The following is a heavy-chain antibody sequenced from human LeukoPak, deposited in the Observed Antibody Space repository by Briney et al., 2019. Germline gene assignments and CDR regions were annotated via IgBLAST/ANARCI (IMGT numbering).Heavy chain of an antibody. CDR2: IYPGDSDT. CDR1: GYSFTTYW. CDR3: ARPGYYYDSSGYDAFDI. V-gene: IGHV5-51*01. J-gene: IGHJ3*02. Sequence: GESLKISCKGSGYSFTTYWIAWVRQMPGKGLEWMGIIYPGDSDTRYSPPFQGQVTISADKSISTAYLQWSSLKASDTAMYYCARPGYYYDSSGYDAFDIWGQGTMVTVSS. D-gene: IGHD3-22*01.